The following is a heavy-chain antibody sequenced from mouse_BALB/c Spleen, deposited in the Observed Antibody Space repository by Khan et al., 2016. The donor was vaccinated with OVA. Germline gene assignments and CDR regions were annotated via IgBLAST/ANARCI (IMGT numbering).Heavy chain of an antibody. V-gene: IGHV1S41*01. CDR2: IAPGSGST. J-gene: IGHJ4*01. CDR1: GYTFTSYW. D-gene: IGHD1-1*01. Sequence: DLVKPGASVKLSCKASGYTFTSYWINWIKQRPGQGLEWIGRIAPGSGSTYYTEMFKGKATLTVDTSSSTAYIQLSSLSSEDSAVYFCARENYSGRTCYAMDYWGQGTSVTVSS. CDR3: ARENYSGRTCYAMDY.